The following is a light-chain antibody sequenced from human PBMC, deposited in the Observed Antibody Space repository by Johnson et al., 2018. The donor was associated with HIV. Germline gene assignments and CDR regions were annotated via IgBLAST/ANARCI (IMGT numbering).Light chain of an antibody. V-gene: IGLV1-51*02. J-gene: IGLJ1*01. CDR2: END. CDR3: GTWDNSLSIGYV. Sequence: QAVLTQPPSVSAAPGQRVTISCSGRGSNIGSHYVSWYQQLPGTAPKLLIFENDKRPSGIPDRFSGSKSGTSATLGITGLQAGDEADYYCGTWDNSLSIGYVLGTVTKVTVL. CDR1: GSNIGSHY.